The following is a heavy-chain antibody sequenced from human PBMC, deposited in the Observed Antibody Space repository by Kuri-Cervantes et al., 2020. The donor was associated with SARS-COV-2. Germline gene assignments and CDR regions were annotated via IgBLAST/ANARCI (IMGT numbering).Heavy chain of an antibody. CDR1: GESVSSHSAA. CDR3: AREQISLIVLQSGTFAI. J-gene: IGHJ3*02. CDR2: TYYNSQWYT. Sequence: SQTLSLTCAISGESVSSHSAAWDWIRQSPSRGLEWLGRTYYNSQWYTDYSPSVKSRIIIRSDTSKNHVSLQLNSVTPEDTAVYYCAREQISLIVLQSGTFAIWGQGTMVTVSS. D-gene: IGHD3-22*01. V-gene: IGHV6-1*01.